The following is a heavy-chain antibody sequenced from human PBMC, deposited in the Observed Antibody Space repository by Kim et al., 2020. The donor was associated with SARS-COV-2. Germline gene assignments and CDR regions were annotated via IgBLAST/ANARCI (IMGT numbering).Heavy chain of an antibody. Sequence: GSLRLSCAASGFTFSNAWMSWVRQAPGKGLEWVGRIKSKTDGGTTDYAAPVKGRFTISRDDSKNTLYLQMNSLKTEDTAVYYCTTTSGYSSGWSLDYWGQGTLVTVSS. D-gene: IGHD6-19*01. J-gene: IGHJ4*02. CDR1: GFTFSNAW. V-gene: IGHV3-15*01. CDR2: IKSKTDGGTT. CDR3: TTTSGYSSGWSLDY.